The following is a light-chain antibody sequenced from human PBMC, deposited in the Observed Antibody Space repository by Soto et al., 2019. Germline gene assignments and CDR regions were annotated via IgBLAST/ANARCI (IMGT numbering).Light chain of an antibody. V-gene: IGKV1-39*01. CDR1: QSISRN. CDR3: QQSHSTPYT. Sequence: DIQLTQSPSSLSASVGDRITISCRASQSISRNLNWYQQMPGKAPNLLIYAARDLQSGVPGRFSGSGSGTEFNLTISSLQPEYLATYYCQQSHSTPYTFGQGTKLEI. J-gene: IGKJ2*01. CDR2: AAR.